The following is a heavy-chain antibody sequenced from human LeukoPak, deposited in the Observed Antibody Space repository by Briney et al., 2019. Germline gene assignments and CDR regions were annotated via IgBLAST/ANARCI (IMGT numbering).Heavy chain of an antibody. V-gene: IGHV4-59*01. D-gene: IGHD6-13*01. CDR2: IYYSGST. Sequence: PSETLSLTCTVSGGSISSYYWSWIRQPPGKGLEWIGYIYYSGSTNYNPSLKSRVTISVDTSKNQFSLKLSSVTAADTAVYYCAAIAAAGTEWGQGTLVTDSS. CDR1: GGSISSYY. CDR3: AAIAAAGTE. J-gene: IGHJ4*02.